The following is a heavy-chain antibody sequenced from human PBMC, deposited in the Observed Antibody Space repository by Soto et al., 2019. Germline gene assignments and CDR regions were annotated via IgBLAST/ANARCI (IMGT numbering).Heavy chain of an antibody. CDR2: IYYSGST. CDR1: GGSISSSSYY. CDR3: ASLLTHCSGGSCYSGPGFDDY. Sequence: SETLSLTCTVSGGSISSSSYYWGWIRQPPGKGLEWIGSIYYSGSTYYNPSLKSRVTISVDTSKNQFSLKLSSVTAADTAVYYCASLLTHCSGGSCYSGPGFDDYWGQGTLVTVSS. D-gene: IGHD2-15*01. V-gene: IGHV4-39*01. J-gene: IGHJ4*02.